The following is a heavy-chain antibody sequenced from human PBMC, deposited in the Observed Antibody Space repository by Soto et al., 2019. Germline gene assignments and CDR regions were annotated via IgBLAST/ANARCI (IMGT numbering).Heavy chain of an antibody. CDR2: IYYTGST. J-gene: IGHJ5*02. CDR1: GDSINTGDYY. D-gene: IGHD1-26*01. CDR3: ARIPLLQGGWFDP. Sequence: LSLTCTVSGDSINTGDYYWSWLRQPPRKGLEWIGYIYYTGSTYYNPSLKSQFTISIDTSKTQFSLKVNSVTAADTAVYYCARIPLLQGGWFDPWGQGTLVTVSS. V-gene: IGHV4-30-4*01.